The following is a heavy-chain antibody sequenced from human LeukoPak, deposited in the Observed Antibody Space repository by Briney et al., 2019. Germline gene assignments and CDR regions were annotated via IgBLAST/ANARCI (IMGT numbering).Heavy chain of an antibody. CDR1: GFTFDDYG. D-gene: IGHD1-1*01. CDR2: INWNGGST. V-gene: IGHV3-20*04. CDR3: AGFQYGGNTNGAFDI. J-gene: IGHJ3*02. Sequence: GGSLRLSCAASGFTFDDYGMSWVRQAPGKGLEWVSGINWNGGSTGYADSVKGRFTISRDNAKNSLYLQMNSLRAEDTALYYCAGFQYGGNTNGAFDIWGQGTMVTVSS.